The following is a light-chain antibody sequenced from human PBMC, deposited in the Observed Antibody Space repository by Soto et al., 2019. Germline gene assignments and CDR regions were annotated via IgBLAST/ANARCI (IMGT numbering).Light chain of an antibody. CDR2: DAS. V-gene: IGKV3-11*01. CDR1: QSVSRY. J-gene: IGKJ2*01. CDR3: QQRSNPVT. Sequence: EIVLTQSPATLSLSPGERATLSCRASQSVSRYLAWYQHKPGQAPRLLIYDASNRATGIPARFSGSGSGTDFTLTISSLEPEDFAVYYCQQRSNPVTFGQGTKLEIK.